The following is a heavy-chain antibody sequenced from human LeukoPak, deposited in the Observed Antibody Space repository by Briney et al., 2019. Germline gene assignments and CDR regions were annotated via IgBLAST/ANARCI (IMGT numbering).Heavy chain of an antibody. Sequence: SETLSLTCAVYGGSFSGYYWSWIRQPPGKGLEWIGEINHSGSTNHNPSLKSRVTISVDTSKNQFSLKLSSVTAADTAVYYCARGGGYYGSGSYYDYWGQGTLVTVSS. V-gene: IGHV4-34*01. D-gene: IGHD3-10*01. CDR1: GGSFSGYY. CDR2: INHSGST. CDR3: ARGGGYYGSGSYYDY. J-gene: IGHJ4*02.